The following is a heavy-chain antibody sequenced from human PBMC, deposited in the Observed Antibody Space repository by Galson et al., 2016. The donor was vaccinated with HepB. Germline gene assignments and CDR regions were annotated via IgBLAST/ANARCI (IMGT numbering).Heavy chain of an antibody. CDR1: GSSLGAYW. CDR3: ARDVGYEALDY. V-gene: IGHV3-7*01. D-gene: IGHD2-2*01. Sequence: SLRLSCAGSGSSLGAYWMVWVRQAPGKGLEWVANINRDGSEKYSLEGRFSISRDNAKNSLYLQMDSLRAEDTAVYYCARDVGYEALDYWGQGTLVTVSS. J-gene: IGHJ4*02. CDR2: INRDGSEK.